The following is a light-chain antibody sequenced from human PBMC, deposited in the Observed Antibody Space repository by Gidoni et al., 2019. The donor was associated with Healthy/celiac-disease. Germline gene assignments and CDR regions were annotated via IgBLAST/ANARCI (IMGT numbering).Light chain of an antibody. CDR1: SGHSSYI. Sequence: QPLLTQSSSASASLGSSVKLTCTLSSGHSSYIIAWHQQQPGKAPRYLMKLEGSGSYNKGGGVPDRFSGSSSGADRYLTISNLQSDDEADYYCETWDSNTRVFGGGTKLTVL. J-gene: IGLJ3*02. V-gene: IGLV4-60*03. CDR3: ETWDSNTRV. CDR2: LEGSGSY.